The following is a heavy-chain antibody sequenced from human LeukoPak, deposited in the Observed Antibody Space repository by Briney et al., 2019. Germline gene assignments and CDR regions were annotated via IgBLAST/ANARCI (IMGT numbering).Heavy chain of an antibody. V-gene: IGHV4-61*02. CDR3: ARDLDWNFSNWFDH. CDR1: GGSITSGSFY. D-gene: IGHD1-7*01. CDR2: IYTSGST. J-gene: IGHJ5*02. Sequence: TPSEXXXXXXTXSGGSITSGSFYGRGIRQPAGKGVEWIGRIYTSGSTNYNPSRKSRISRSVEKAKNQFSLKLSSVTAADTAVYYCARDLDWNFSNWFDHWGQGTLVTVSS.